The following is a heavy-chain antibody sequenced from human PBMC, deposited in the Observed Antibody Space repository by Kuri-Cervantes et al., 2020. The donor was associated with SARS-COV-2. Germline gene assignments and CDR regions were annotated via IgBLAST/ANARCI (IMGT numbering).Heavy chain of an antibody. CDR2: IYYSGST. CDR1: GGSISSSSYY. CDR3: ARTSGYYSDYFDY. D-gene: IGHD3-22*01. V-gene: IGHV4-39*01. J-gene: IGHJ4*02. Sequence: SETLSLTCTVSGGSISSSSYYWGWIRQPPGKGLEWIGSIYYSGSTYYNPSLKSRVTISVDTSKNQFSLKLSSVTAADTAVCYCARTSGYYSDYFDYWGQGTLVTVSS.